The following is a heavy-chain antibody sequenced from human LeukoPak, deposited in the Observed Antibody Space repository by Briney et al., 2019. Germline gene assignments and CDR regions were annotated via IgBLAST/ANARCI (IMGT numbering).Heavy chain of an antibody. V-gene: IGHV4-39*07. Sequence: PSETLSLTCTVSGGSISSSSYYWGWIRQPPGKGLEWIGSIYYSGSTYYNPSLKSRVTISVDTSKNQFSLKLSSVTAADTAVYYCARGIAVAGFGYWGQGTLVTVSS. CDR2: IYYSGST. CDR3: ARGIAVAGFGY. D-gene: IGHD6-19*01. J-gene: IGHJ4*02. CDR1: GGSISSSSYY.